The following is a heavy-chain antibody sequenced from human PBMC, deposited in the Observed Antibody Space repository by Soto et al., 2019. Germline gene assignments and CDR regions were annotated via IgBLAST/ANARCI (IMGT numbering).Heavy chain of an antibody. Sequence: SETLSLTCTVSGRSISSYYWSWIRQPPGKGLEWIGYIYYSGSTNYNPSLKSRVTISVDTSKNQFSLKLSSVTAADTDVYYCARSDGRYWGQGTLVTVS. J-gene: IGHJ4*02. V-gene: IGHV4-59*01. CDR1: GRSISSYY. CDR2: IYYSGST. CDR3: ARSDGRY.